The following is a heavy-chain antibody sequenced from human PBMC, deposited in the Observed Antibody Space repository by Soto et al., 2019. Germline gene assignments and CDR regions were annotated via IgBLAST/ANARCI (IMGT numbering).Heavy chain of an antibody. Sequence: VGSLRLSCAASGFTFSNYWMTWVRQAPGKGLEWVASINQNGGAMHYVDSVKGRFTVSRDNAKNSLYLQVNSLRAEDTAVFYCARVWNDGRFDYWGQGTLVTVSS. D-gene: IGHD1-1*01. V-gene: IGHV3-7*01. CDR1: GFTFSNYW. CDR2: INQNGGAM. CDR3: ARVWNDGRFDY. J-gene: IGHJ4*02.